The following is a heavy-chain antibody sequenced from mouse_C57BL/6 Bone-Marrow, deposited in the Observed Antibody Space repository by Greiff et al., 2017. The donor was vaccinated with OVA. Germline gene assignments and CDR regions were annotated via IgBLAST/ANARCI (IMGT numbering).Heavy chain of an antibody. J-gene: IGHJ2*01. D-gene: IGHD1-1*01. Sequence: EVQLQQSGPELVKPGASVKISCKASGYTFTDYYMNWVKQSHGKSLEWIGAINPNNGGTSYNKKFKGKATLTVDKSSSTAYMELRSLTSEDSAVYYCASITTVTSGFDYWGQVTTLTVSS. V-gene: IGHV1-26*01. CDR3: ASITTVTSGFDY. CDR1: GYTFTDYY. CDR2: INPNNGGT.